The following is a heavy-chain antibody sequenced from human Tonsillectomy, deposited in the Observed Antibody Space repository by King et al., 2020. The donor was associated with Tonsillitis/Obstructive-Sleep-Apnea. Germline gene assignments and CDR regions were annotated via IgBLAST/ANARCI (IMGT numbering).Heavy chain of an antibody. CDR3: SRDLGGWIDY. CDR1: GFTFGDYI. J-gene: IGHJ4*02. Sequence: EVQLVESGGGVVQPGRSLRLSCTASGFTFGDYIMNWVRQAPGKGLEWVGFIRSKAYGGTTEYAASVKGRFTISRDDSKSIAYLQMNSLKTEDTAVYYCSRDLGGWIDYWGQGTLVTVSS. D-gene: IGHD3-10*01. CDR2: IRSKAYGGTT. V-gene: IGHV3-49*04.